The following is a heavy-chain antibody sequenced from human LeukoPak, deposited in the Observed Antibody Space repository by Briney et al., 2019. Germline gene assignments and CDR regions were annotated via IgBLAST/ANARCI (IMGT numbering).Heavy chain of an antibody. CDR1: GFTFSSYA. CDR2: ISGSGGST. V-gene: IGHV3-23*01. Sequence: PGGSLRLSCAASGFTFSSYAMSWVRQAPGKGLEWVSAISGSGGSTYYADSVKGRFTISRDNSKNTLYLQMNSLRAEDTAVHYCAKAGYSGSYLSQFDYWGQGTLVTVSS. J-gene: IGHJ4*02. CDR3: AKAGYSGSYLSQFDY. D-gene: IGHD1-26*01.